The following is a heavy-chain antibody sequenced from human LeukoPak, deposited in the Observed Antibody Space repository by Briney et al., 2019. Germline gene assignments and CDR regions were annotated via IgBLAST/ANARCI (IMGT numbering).Heavy chain of an antibody. Sequence: GGSLRLSCAASGFTFDDYAMHWVRQAPGKGLEWVSGISWNSGSIGYADSVKGRFTISRDNATNSLYLQMNSLRPEDTALYYCAKSVGATSFQRGYFDYWGQGTLVTVSS. CDR1: GFTFDDYA. CDR2: ISWNSGSI. CDR3: AKSVGATSFQRGYFDY. J-gene: IGHJ4*02. V-gene: IGHV3-9*01. D-gene: IGHD1-26*01.